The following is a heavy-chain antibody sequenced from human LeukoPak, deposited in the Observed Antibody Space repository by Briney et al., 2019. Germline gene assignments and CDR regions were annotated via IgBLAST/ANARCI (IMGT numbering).Heavy chain of an antibody. J-gene: IGHJ6*03. Sequence: ASVKVSCKASGYTFTDYYMHWVRQAPGQGLQWMGRINPKTGGTNYAQKFQGRVTMTGDTSISTAYMELSSLRSEDTAVYYCARVRYSSSSGYYYYYYMDVWGKGTTVTVSS. V-gene: IGHV1-2*06. D-gene: IGHD6-6*01. CDR3: ARVRYSSSSGYYYYYYMDV. CDR1: GYTFTDYY. CDR2: INPKTGGT.